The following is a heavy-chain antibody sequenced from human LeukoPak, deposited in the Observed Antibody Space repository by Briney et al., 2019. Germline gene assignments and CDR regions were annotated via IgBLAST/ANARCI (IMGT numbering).Heavy chain of an antibody. Sequence: SETLSLTCTVSGGSISSYWWSWIRQPPGKGLECIGYIYYSGSTNYNPSLKSRVTISVDTPKNQFSLKLSSVTAADTAVYYCARGSGVTPVDYWGQGTLVTVSS. J-gene: IGHJ4*02. V-gene: IGHV4-59*01. CDR1: GGSISSYW. D-gene: IGHD4-11*01. CDR3: ARGSGVTPVDY. CDR2: IYYSGST.